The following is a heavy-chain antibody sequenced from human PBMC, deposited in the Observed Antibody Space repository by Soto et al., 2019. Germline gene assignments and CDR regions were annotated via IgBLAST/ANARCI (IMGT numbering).Heavy chain of an antibody. CDR1: GYAFTSYD. CDR2: MNPNSGNT. Sequence: ASVKVSCKASGYAFTSYDINWVRQATGQGLEWMGWMNPNSGNTGYAQKFQGRVTMTRNTSISTAYMELSSLRSEDTAVYYCARRGTAAGTQGYYYYGMDVWGQGTTVTVSS. CDR3: ARRGTAAGTQGYYYYGMDV. D-gene: IGHD6-13*01. J-gene: IGHJ6*02. V-gene: IGHV1-8*01.